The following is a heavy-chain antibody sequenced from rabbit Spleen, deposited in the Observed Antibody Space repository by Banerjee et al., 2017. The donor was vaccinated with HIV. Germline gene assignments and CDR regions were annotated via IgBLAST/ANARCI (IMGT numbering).Heavy chain of an antibody. V-gene: IGHV1S40*01. Sequence: QSLEESGGDLVKPGASLTLTCTASGFSFSSSDYMCWVRQAPGKGLEWISCIAGSTSGFTYSATWAKGRFTCSKTSSTTVTLKMTSLTAADTATYFCARDTATSFSSYGMDLWGPGTLVTVS. CDR2: IAGSTSGFT. CDR1: GFSFSSSDY. CDR3: ARDTATSFSSYGMDL. D-gene: IGHD1-1*01. J-gene: IGHJ6*01.